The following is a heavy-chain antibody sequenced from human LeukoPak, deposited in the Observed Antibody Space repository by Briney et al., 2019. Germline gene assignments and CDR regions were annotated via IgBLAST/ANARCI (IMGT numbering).Heavy chain of an antibody. J-gene: IGHJ5*02. CDR2: IYHSGST. CDR3: ARRSTIFGVVTRNWFDP. CDR1: GGSISSSNW. Sequence: SETLSLTCAVSGGSISSSNWWSWVRQPPGKGLEWIGEIYHSGSTNYNPSLKSRVTISVDTSKNQFSLKLSSVTAADTAVYYCARRSTIFGVVTRNWFDPWGQGTLVTVSS. D-gene: IGHD3-3*01. V-gene: IGHV4-4*02.